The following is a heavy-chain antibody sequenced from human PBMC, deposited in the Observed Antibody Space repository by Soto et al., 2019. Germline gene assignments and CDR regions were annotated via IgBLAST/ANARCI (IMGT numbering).Heavy chain of an antibody. CDR2: INSDGSST. CDR3: AREEEKKQLGYNWFDP. Sequence: GGSLRLSCAASGFTFSSYWMHWVRQAPGKGLVWVSRINSDGSSTSYADSVKGRFTISRDNAKNTLYLQMNSLRAEDTAVYYCAREEEKKQLGYNWFDPWGQGTLVTVSS. D-gene: IGHD6-13*01. V-gene: IGHV3-74*01. CDR1: GFTFSSYW. J-gene: IGHJ5*02.